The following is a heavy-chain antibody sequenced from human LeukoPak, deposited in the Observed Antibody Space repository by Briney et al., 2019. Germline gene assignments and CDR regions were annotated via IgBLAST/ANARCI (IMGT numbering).Heavy chain of an antibody. D-gene: IGHD2-15*01. CDR3: AKDPCILSGGSCYLRY. J-gene: IGHJ4*02. CDR1: GFTFSSYG. CDR2: IRYDGSNK. Sequence: GGSLRLSCAGSGFTFSSYGMHWVRQAPGKGLEWVAFIRYDGSNKYYADSVKGRFTISRDNSKNTLYLQMNSLRAEDTAVYYCAKDPCILSGGSCYLRYWGQGTLVTVSS. V-gene: IGHV3-30*02.